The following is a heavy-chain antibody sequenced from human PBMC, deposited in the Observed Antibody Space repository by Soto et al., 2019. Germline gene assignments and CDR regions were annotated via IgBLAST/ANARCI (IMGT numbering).Heavy chain of an antibody. J-gene: IGHJ4*02. CDR2: MYNEGNT. V-gene: IGHV4-59*07. CDR1: GASITSYY. CDR3: ARRGSFGNWQFDY. Sequence: SDTLSLTCNVSGASITSYYWSWIRQPPGKGLEWIGYMYNEGNTKYNPSLNSRVTISIDTSKFSLNLGSVTAADTAFYYCARRGSFGNWQFDYWGQGKMVTVSS. D-gene: IGHD1-1*01.